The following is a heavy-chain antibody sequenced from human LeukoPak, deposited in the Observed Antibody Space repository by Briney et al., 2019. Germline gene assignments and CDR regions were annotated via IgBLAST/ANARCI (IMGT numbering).Heavy chain of an antibody. CDR1: GGSFSGYY. D-gene: IGHD3-22*01. J-gene: IGHJ5*02. Sequence: PSETLSLTCAVYGGSFSGYYWSWIRQPPGKELEWIGEINHSGSTNYNPSLKSRVTISVDTSKNQFSLKLSSVTAADTAVYYCASHYYDSSGYYYESWFDPWGQGTLVTVSS. V-gene: IGHV4-34*01. CDR3: ASHYYDSSGYYYESWFDP. CDR2: INHSGST.